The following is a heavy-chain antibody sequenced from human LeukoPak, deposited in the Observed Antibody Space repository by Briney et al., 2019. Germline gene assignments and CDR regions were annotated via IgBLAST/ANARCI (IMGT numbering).Heavy chain of an antibody. V-gene: IGHV3-49*04. CDR1: GFTFGDYA. J-gene: IGHJ3*02. CDR3: TRDSVGIVVVGDAFDI. CDR2: IRSKAYGGTT. Sequence: GGSLRLSCTASGFTFGDYAMSWVRQAPGKGLEWVGFIRSKAYGGTTEYAASVKGRFTISRDDSKSIAYLQMNSLKTEDTAVYYCTRDSVGIVVVGDAFDIWGQATMVTVSS. D-gene: IGHD2-21*01.